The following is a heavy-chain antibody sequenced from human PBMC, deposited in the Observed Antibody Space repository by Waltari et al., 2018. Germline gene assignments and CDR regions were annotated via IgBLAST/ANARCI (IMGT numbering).Heavy chain of an antibody. CDR1: GGSISSYY. Sequence: QVQLQESGPGLVKPSETLSLTCTVSGGSISSYYWSWIRQPPGKGLEWIGYIYYSGSTNDNPSLKRRVTISVDTSKNQFALKLSSVTAADTAVYYWAREGEYSSGWYDWGQGTLVTVSS. J-gene: IGHJ4*02. CDR2: IYYSGST. V-gene: IGHV4-59*01. D-gene: IGHD6-19*01. CDR3: AREGEYSSGWYD.